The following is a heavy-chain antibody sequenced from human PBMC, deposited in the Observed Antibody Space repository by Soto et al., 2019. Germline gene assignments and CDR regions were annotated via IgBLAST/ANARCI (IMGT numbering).Heavy chain of an antibody. Sequence: AAVKVSCKASGYTFTGYYMNWVRQAPGEGRVWRGWINPNSGGTNYAQKFQGRDTMTRDTSISTAYMELSRLRYDDTAVYYCARMGYWGQGTLVTVSS. D-gene: IGHD1-26*01. CDR1: GYTFTGYY. CDR3: ARMGY. V-gene: IGHV1-2*02. CDR2: INPNSGGT. J-gene: IGHJ4*02.